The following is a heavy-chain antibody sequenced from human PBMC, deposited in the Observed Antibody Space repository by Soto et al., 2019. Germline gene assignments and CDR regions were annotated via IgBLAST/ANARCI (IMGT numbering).Heavy chain of an antibody. CDR2: ITWNSGYI. Sequence: LLLSCAASGFTFDDYAMHLIRQATGKGLEWVSYITWNSGYIGYADSVKGRFTISRDNANNSLYLQMNSLKTEDTAFYYCAKALYGSSSSPLDFWGQGTLVTVSS. CDR3: AKALYGSSSSPLDF. J-gene: IGHJ1*01. D-gene: IGHD6-13*01. V-gene: IGHV3-9*01. CDR1: GFTFDDYA.